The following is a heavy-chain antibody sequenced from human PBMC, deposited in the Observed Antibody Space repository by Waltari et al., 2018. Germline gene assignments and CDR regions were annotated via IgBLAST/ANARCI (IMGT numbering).Heavy chain of an antibody. D-gene: IGHD6-19*01. V-gene: IGHV6-1*01. Sequence: QVLLQQSGPELVKPSQTLSLTCAISGDSVASIHAAWNWVRQSPSRGLEWLGRTYYSSTWYTDYAASVKCRVTIDRDTAKNQFSLNISSVTPDDTAVYYCSRTFWLDYFDYWGQGALVTVAS. J-gene: IGHJ4*02. CDR1: GDSVASIHAA. CDR2: TYYSSTWYT. CDR3: SRTFWLDYFDY.